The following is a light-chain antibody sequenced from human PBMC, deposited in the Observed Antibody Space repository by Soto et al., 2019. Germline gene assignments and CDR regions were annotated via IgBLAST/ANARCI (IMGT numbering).Light chain of an antibody. Sequence: AIQMTQSPSSLSASVGDRLTITCRASQGVRNYLGWYQQKPGKAPKFLIYGAFSQETGIPSRFSGSGYGTEFTLTINSLLPEDFATYFCLQDDSWPWTFGQGTKVEV. J-gene: IGKJ1*01. CDR3: LQDDSWPWT. CDR1: QGVRNY. CDR2: GAF. V-gene: IGKV1-6*01.